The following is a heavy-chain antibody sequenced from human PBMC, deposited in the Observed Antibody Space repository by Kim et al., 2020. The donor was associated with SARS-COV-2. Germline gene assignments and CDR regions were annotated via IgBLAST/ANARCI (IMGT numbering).Heavy chain of an antibody. CDR3: ARERYSYASFYFDY. J-gene: IGHJ4*02. V-gene: IGHV3-53*04. D-gene: IGHD5-18*01. CDR2: IYSGGST. CDR1: GFTVSSNY. Sequence: GGSLRLSCAASGFTVSSNYMSWVRQAPGKGLEWVSVIYSGGSTYYADSVKGRFTISRHNSKNTLYLQMNSLRAEDTAVYYCARERYSYASFYFDYWGQGTLVTVSS.